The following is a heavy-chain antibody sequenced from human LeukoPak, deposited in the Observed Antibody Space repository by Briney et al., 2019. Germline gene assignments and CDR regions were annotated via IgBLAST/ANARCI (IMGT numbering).Heavy chain of an antibody. V-gene: IGHV3-30*18. CDR2: ISYDGSNK. J-gene: IGHJ6*02. Sequence: PGGSLRLSCAASGFTFSSYGMHWVRRAPGRGLEWVAVISYDGSNKYYADSVKGRFTISRDNSKNTLYLQMNSLRAEDTAVYYCANLDGMDVWGQGTTVTVSS. CDR3: ANLDGMDV. CDR1: GFTFSSYG.